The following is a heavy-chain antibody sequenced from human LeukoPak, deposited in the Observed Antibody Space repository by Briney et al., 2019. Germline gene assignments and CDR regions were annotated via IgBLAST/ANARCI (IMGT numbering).Heavy chain of an antibody. V-gene: IGHV3-23*01. D-gene: IGHD4-17*01. Sequence: PGGSLRLSCATSGLTFSDAWMTWVRQAPGKGLEWVSAISGSGGSTYYADSVKGRFTISRDNSKNTLYLQMNSLRAEDTAVYYCAAQFHWVRERGFYGDYTQGAFDIWGQGTMVTVSS. J-gene: IGHJ3*02. CDR3: AAQFHWVRERGFYGDYTQGAFDI. CDR1: GLTFSDAW. CDR2: ISGSGGST.